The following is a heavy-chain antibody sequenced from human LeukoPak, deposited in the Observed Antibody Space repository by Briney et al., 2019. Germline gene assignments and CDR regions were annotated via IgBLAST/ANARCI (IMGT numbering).Heavy chain of an antibody. V-gene: IGHV3-74*01. D-gene: IGHD3-16*01. CDR1: GFTFSSYW. Sequence: PGRSLRLSCAASGFTFSSYWMHWVRQAPGKGLVWVSRINSDGSSTSYADSVKGRFTISRDNAKNTLYLQMNSLRAEDTAVYYCAREAGPMGGIDYWGQGTLVTVSS. CDR2: INSDGSST. J-gene: IGHJ4*02. CDR3: AREAGPMGGIDY.